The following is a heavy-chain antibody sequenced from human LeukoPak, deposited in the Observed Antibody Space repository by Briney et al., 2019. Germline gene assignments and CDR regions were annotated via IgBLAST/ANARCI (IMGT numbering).Heavy chain of an antibody. CDR1: GGSFSGYY. CDR2: IYYSGST. V-gene: IGHV4-59*01. D-gene: IGHD6-13*01. J-gene: IGHJ5*02. CDR3: ARGVAAGCRWFDP. Sequence: PSETLSLTCAVYGGSFSGYYWSWIRQPPGKGLEWIGYIYYSGSTNYNPSLKSRVTISVDTSKNQFSLKLSSVTAADTAVYYCARGVAAGCRWFDPWGQGTLVTVSS.